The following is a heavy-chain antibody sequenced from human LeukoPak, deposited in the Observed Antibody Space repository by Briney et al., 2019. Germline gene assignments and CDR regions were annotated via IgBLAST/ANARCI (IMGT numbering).Heavy chain of an antibody. V-gene: IGHV3-23*01. J-gene: IGHJ4*02. Sequence: GGSLRLSCAASGFTFSSYAMSWVRRAPGKGLEWVSAISGSGGSTYYADSVKGRFTISRDNSKNTLYLQMNSLRAEDTAVYYCAGGGIVVVVAATLFDYWGQGTLVTVSS. CDR2: ISGSGGST. CDR1: GFTFSSYA. CDR3: AGGGIVVVVAATLFDY. D-gene: IGHD2-15*01.